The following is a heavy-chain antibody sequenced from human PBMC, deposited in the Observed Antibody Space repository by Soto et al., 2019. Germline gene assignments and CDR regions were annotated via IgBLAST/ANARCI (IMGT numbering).Heavy chain of an antibody. CDR2: ISISGIYI. CDR3: ARGRGAAGTDSVQYYGMDV. V-gene: IGHV3-21*01. J-gene: IGHJ6*02. D-gene: IGHD6-13*01. Sequence: EVQLVESGGGLVKPGGSLKLSCAPSGFPFRSYSMNWVRQAPGKGLEWVSSISISGIYIYYADSVKGRFTISRDNAKNSLYLQMNSLRAEDTAVYYCARGRGAAGTDSVQYYGMDVWGQGTTVTVSS. CDR1: GFPFRSYS.